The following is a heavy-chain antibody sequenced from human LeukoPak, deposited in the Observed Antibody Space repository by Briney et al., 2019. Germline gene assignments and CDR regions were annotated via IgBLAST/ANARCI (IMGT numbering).Heavy chain of an antibody. CDR3: ARAPDYYYDSSGPHFDY. Sequence: ASVKVSCKASGYTFTSYGISWVRQAPGQGLEWMGWISAYNGNTNYAQKLQGRVTMTTDTTTSTAYMELRSLRSDDTAVYYCARAPDYYYDSSGPHFDYWGQGTLVTVSS. D-gene: IGHD3-22*01. J-gene: IGHJ4*02. V-gene: IGHV1-18*01. CDR1: GYTFTSYG. CDR2: ISAYNGNT.